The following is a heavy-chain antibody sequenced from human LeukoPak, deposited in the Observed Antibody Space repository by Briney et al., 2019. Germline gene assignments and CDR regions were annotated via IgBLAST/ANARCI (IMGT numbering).Heavy chain of an antibody. CDR3: AKGSYSSSWYPSPYYYYYYGMDV. CDR2: ISYDGSNK. V-gene: IGHV3-30-3*01. Sequence: GGSLRLSCAASGFTFSSYAMHWVRQAPGKGLEWVAVISYDGSNKYYADSVKGRFTISRDNSKNTLYLQMNSLRAEDTAVYYCAKGSYSSSWYPSPYYYYYYGMDVWGQGTTVTVSS. J-gene: IGHJ6*02. D-gene: IGHD6-13*01. CDR1: GFTFSSYA.